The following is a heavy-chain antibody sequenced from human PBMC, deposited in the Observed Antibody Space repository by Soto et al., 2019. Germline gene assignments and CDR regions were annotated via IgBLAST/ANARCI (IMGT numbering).Heavy chain of an antibody. CDR2: INSDGSDT. V-gene: IGHV3-74*01. J-gene: IGHJ4*02. CDR3: ARDPPTGLDY. CDR1: GFAFSSYW. Sequence: QLVESGGDSVQTGGSLRLSCAASGFAFSSYWMHWVRQAPGKGLVWVSRINSDGSDTGYADSVKGRFIISRDNAKSTLFLQMHNLRAEDTALYYCARDPPTGLDYWGQGTLVTVSS.